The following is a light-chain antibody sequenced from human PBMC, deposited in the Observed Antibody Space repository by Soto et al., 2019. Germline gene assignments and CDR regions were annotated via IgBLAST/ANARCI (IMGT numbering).Light chain of an antibody. CDR1: SSDVGDYKF. CDR3: SSYAGNNNVV. V-gene: IGLV2-8*01. CDR2: EVS. J-gene: IGLJ2*01. Sequence: QSALTQPPSASGSPGQSVNISCTGTSSDVGDYKFVSWYQQHPGKAPKLMIYEVSRRPSVVPDRFSGSKSGNTASLTVSRLQAEYEADYYCSSYAGNNNVVFGGRTKLTVL.